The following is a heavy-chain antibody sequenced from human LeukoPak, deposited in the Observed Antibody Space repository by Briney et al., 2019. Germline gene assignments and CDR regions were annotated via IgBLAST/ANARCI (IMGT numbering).Heavy chain of an antibody. V-gene: IGHV4-59*01. J-gene: IGHJ6*02. D-gene: IGHD5-18*01. CDR2: TYYSGTT. CDR3: ARVGLGYSYGRSEYYAMDI. Sequence: SETLSLTCTVSGGSLTNCYWTWVRQSPGKGLQWIGQTYYSGTTSYNPSLKSRVYMSVDMSKNQFSLKLTSVTTADTAVYYCARVGLGYSYGRSEYYAMDIWGQGTTVAVSS. CDR1: GGSLTNCY.